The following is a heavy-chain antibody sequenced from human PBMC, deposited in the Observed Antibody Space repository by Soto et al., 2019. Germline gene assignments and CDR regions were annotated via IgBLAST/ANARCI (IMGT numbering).Heavy chain of an antibody. Sequence: QVQLVQSGAEVKKPGASVKVSCKASGYSFTNHYIHWVRQAPGQGLEWMGILNPTSGDTHHAQRFECRLAMSRDTTTNTVYMELSGLRSEYPAVYYCARGADVVVLIYSYGMDVWGQGTTVTVSS. CDR3: ARGADVVVLIYSYGMDV. CDR1: GYSFTNHY. V-gene: IGHV1-46*01. D-gene: IGHD2-15*01. CDR2: LNPTSGDT. J-gene: IGHJ6*02.